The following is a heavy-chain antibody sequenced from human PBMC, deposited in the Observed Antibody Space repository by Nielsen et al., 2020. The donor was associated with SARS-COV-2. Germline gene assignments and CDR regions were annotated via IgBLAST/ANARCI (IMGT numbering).Heavy chain of an antibody. CDR2: IYYSGST. Sequence: TLSLTCTVSGGSISSGGYYWSWIRQHPGKGLEWIGYIYYSGSTYYNPSLKSRVTISVDTSKNQFSLKLSSVTAADTAVYYCARGRTYYDILTGYYTGWFDPWGQGTLVTVSS. V-gene: IGHV4-31*03. J-gene: IGHJ5*02. D-gene: IGHD3-9*01. CDR1: GGSISSGGYY. CDR3: ARGRTYYDILTGYYTGWFDP.